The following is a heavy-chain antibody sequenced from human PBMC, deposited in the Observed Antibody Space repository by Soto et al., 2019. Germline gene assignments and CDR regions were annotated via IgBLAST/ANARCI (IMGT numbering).Heavy chain of an antibody. J-gene: IGHJ4*02. CDR2: ISYDGSNK. V-gene: IGHV3-30*03. CDR3: ARDPVGRNYDDSGPALDY. CDR1: GFTFSNYV. Sequence: EGSLRLSCAASGFTFSNYVIHWVRQAPGKGLEWVAVISYDGSNKYYADSVKGRFTISRDNSKNTLYLQMNSLRAEDTAVYYCARDPVGRNYDDSGPALDYWGQGTLVTVSS. D-gene: IGHD3-22*01.